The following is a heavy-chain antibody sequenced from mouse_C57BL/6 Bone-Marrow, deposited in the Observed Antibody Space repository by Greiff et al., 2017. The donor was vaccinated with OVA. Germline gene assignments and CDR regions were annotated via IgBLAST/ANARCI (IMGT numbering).Heavy chain of an antibody. J-gene: IGHJ1*03. CDR2: IHPNSGST. V-gene: IGHV1-64*01. D-gene: IGHD1-3*01. Sequence: VQLQQPGAELVKPGASVKLSCKASGYTFTSYWMHWVKQRPGQGLEWIGMIHPNSGSTHSHEKFTSKATLTVDKSSSTAYMQRSSMTFEDSAVYYCARKVGGYFDVWGTGTTVTVSS. CDR1: GYTFTSYW. CDR3: ARKVGGYFDV.